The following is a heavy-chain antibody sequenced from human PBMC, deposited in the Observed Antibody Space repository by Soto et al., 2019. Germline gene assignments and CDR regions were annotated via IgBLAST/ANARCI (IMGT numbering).Heavy chain of an antibody. V-gene: IGHV3-30*18. D-gene: IGHD1-26*01. J-gene: IGHJ4*02. CDR3: AKPSEPFRAPYYFDS. CDR1: GFTCSKYG. CDR2: ISYDGSVT. Sequence: QVQLVESGGGVVQPGRSLRLSCAASGFTCSKYGMHWVRQAPGKGLEWVAIISYDGSVTYFGDSVRGRFTISRDDSQHTLFLQMSSLRPEDTAVYYCAKPSEPFRAPYYFDSWGQGTLVTVSS.